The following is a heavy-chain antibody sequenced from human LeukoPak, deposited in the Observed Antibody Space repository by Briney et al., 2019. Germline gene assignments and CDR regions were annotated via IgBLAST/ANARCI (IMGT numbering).Heavy chain of an antibody. D-gene: IGHD3-22*01. Sequence: GASVEVSCKASGYTFTGYYMHWVRQAPGQGLEWMGIINPSGGSTSYAQKFQGRVTMTRDTSTSTVYMELSSLRSEDTAVYYCAREANYYDSSGRGTVIKYWGQGTLVTVSS. CDR3: AREANYYDSSGRGTVIKY. J-gene: IGHJ4*02. V-gene: IGHV1-46*01. CDR1: GYTFTGYY. CDR2: INPSGGST.